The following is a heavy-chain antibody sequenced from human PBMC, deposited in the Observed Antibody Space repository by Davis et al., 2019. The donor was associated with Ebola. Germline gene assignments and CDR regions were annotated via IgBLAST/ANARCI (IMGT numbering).Heavy chain of an antibody. CDR1: GGTFSSYA. Sequence: ASVKVSCKASGGTFSSYAISWVRQAPGQGLEWMRWISAYNGNTNYAQKLQGRVTMTTDTSTSTAYMELRSLRSDDTAVYYCAREGDDFYYYGMDVWGQGTTVTVSS. CDR2: ISAYNGNT. CDR3: AREGDDFYYYGMDV. V-gene: IGHV1-18*01. J-gene: IGHJ6*02. D-gene: IGHD3-3*01.